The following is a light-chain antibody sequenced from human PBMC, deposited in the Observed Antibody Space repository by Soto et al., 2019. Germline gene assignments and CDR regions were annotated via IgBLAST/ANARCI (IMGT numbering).Light chain of an antibody. CDR3: QKRSNWSPVIT. J-gene: IGKJ5*01. Sequence: EIVLTQSPATLSLSPGERATLSCRASQTFSSHLAWYQQKPGQAPMLLIYDASKRATGIPARFSGRGSVKDFTLTVSSLEPEDFAIYYCQKRSNWSPVITFVLGTILE. CDR2: DAS. V-gene: IGKV3-11*01. CDR1: QTFSSH.